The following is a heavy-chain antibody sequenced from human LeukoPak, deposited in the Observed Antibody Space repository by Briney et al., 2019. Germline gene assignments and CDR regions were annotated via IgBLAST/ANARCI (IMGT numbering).Heavy chain of an antibody. J-gene: IGHJ4*01. Sequence: PGGSLGLSCTASGFTFSIYDMNWVRQAPGKGLEWVSLITASGGSTFYADSVKGRFTISRDNSKNTLYLQMNSLRVEDTAVYYCARTSRTPEYWGQGTLVTVSS. CDR3: ARTSRTPEY. D-gene: IGHD6-6*01. CDR2: ITASGGST. CDR1: GFTFSIYD. V-gene: IGHV3-23*01.